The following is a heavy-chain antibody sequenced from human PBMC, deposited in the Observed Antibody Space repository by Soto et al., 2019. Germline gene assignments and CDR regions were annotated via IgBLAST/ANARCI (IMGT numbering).Heavy chain of an antibody. V-gene: IGHV3-30*03. Sequence: QVQLVESGGGVVQPGRSLRLSCAASGFTFSSYGMHWVRQAPGKGLEWVAVISYAGSNKYYADSVKGRFTISRDNSKNTLYLQMNSLRAEDTAVYYCRAVTPSIVYYLDYWGQGTLVTVSS. CDR2: ISYAGSNK. CDR3: RAVTPSIVYYLDY. CDR1: GFTFSSYG. D-gene: IGHD6-19*01. J-gene: IGHJ4*02.